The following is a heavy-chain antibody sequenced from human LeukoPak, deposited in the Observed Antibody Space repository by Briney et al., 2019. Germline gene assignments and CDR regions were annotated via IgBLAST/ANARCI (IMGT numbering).Heavy chain of an antibody. CDR2: IRGSGGST. J-gene: IGHJ5*02. CDR3: AKDPHYDSRGYSFDP. Sequence: PGGSLRLSCAASGFTFSNYAMSWVRQAPGKGLEWVSGIRGSGGSTDYADSVRGRLTISRDNFKNTLYLQMNSLRAEDTAVYYCAKDPHYDSRGYSFDPWGQGTLVTVSS. V-gene: IGHV3-23*01. CDR1: GFTFSNYA. D-gene: IGHD3-22*01.